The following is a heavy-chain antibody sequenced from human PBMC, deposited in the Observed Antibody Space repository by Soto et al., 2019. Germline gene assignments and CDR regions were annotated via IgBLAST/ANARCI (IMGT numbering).Heavy chain of an antibody. CDR2: ISYDGSNK. CDR1: GFTFSSYA. CDR3: ARPVTMVRGVYYYCMDF. D-gene: IGHD3-10*01. V-gene: IGHV3-30-3*01. Sequence: GGSLRLSCAASGFTFSSYAMHWVRQAPGKGLEWVAVISYDGSNKYYADSVKGRFTISRDNSKNTLYLQMNSLRAEDTAVYYCARPVTMVRGVYYYCMDFWGQGTTVTVSS. J-gene: IGHJ6*02.